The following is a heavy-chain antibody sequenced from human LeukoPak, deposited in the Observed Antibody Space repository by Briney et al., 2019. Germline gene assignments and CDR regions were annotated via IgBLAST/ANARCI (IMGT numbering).Heavy chain of an antibody. J-gene: IGHJ4*02. CDR2: ISAGNGNT. CDR3: ARDSGSGNNDY. V-gene: IGHV1-3*01. CDR1: GYTFTSYA. D-gene: IGHD1-26*01. Sequence: ASVKDSCKASGYTFTSYAIHWVRQAPGQRLEWMGWISAGNGNTKYSQNFQGRVTFISNTSATTAFMELSSLRSVDAAVHYCARDSGSGNNDYWGQGTLVTVSS.